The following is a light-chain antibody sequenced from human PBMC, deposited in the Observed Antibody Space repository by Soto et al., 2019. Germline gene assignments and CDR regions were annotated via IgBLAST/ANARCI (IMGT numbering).Light chain of an antibody. J-gene: IGKJ4*01. CDR3: QQYGSSLI. Sequence: EVVLTQSPGTLSLSPGERATLSCRASQSVSSNFLAWYQQKPGQTPRLLIYGASNRATGIPDRFSGSGSGTDFTLTISRLEPEDVAVYYCQQYGSSLIFGGGTKVEIK. V-gene: IGKV3-20*01. CDR1: QSVSSNF. CDR2: GAS.